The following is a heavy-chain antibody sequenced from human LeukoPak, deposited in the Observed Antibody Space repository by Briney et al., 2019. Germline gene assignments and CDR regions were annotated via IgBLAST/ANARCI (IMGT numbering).Heavy chain of an antibody. CDR3: AKAGAVVVVAAKFFDY. Sequence: GGSLRLSCAASGFTFSSYAMHWVRQAPGKGLEWVAVISYDGSNKYYADSVKGRFTISRDNSKNTLYLQMNSLRAEDTAVYYCAKAGAVVVVAAKFFDYWGQGTLVTVSS. V-gene: IGHV3-30*04. J-gene: IGHJ4*02. CDR2: ISYDGSNK. CDR1: GFTFSSYA. D-gene: IGHD2-15*01.